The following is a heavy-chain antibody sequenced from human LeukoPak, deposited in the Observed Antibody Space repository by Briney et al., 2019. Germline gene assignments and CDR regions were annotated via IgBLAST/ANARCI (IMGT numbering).Heavy chain of an antibody. CDR2: IYSGGST. CDR3: AKRSGGNSGFDY. D-gene: IGHD4-23*01. V-gene: IGHV3-66*01. Sequence: GGSLRLSCAASGFTVSSNYMSWVRQAPGKGLEWVSVIYSGGSTYYADSVKGRFTISRDNSKNTLYLQMNSLSAEDTAVYYCAKRSGGNSGFDYWGQGILVTVSS. CDR1: GFTVSSNY. J-gene: IGHJ4*02.